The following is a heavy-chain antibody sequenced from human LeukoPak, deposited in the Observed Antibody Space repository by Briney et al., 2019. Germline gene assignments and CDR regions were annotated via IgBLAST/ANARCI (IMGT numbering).Heavy chain of an antibody. CDR3: ARFPTYYYDSSGPL. CDR2: ISSSSSYI. J-gene: IGHJ4*02. CDR1: GFTFSSYS. D-gene: IGHD3-22*01. Sequence: GGSLRLSCAASGFTFSSYSMNWVRQAPGKGLEWVSSISSSSSYIYYADSVKGRFTISRDNAKNSLYLQMNSLRAEDTAVYCCARFPTYYYDSSGPLWGQGTLVTVSS. V-gene: IGHV3-21*01.